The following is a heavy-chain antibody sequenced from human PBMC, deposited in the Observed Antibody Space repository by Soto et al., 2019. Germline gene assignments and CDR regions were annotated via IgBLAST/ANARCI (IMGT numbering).Heavy chain of an antibody. V-gene: IGHV3-30-3*01. Sequence: QVQLVESGGGVVLPGRSLRLSCAASGFTFSTYAIHWVRQAPGTGLEWVALISYDGSNKFYADSVKGRFSISRDNSKNTVYLRMNSLRTEDTAVYYCARRSNDTSRYYPIGAFDIWGQGTMVTVSS. CDR1: GFTFSTYA. J-gene: IGHJ3*02. CDR3: ARRSNDTSRYYPIGAFDI. CDR2: ISYDGSNK. D-gene: IGHD3-22*01.